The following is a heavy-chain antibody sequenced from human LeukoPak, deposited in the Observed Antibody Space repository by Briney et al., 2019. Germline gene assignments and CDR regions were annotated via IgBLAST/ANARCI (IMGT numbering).Heavy chain of an antibody. CDR1: GGSISSYY. CDR3: ARLILTGYYVFDY. Sequence: SETLSLTCTVSGGSISSYYWSWIRQPPGKGLEWIGYIYYSGSTNYNPSLKSRVTISVDTSMNQFSLKLSSVTAADTAAYYCARLILTGYYVFDYWGQGTLVTVSS. J-gene: IGHJ4*02. CDR2: IYYSGST. V-gene: IGHV4-59*01. D-gene: IGHD3-9*01.